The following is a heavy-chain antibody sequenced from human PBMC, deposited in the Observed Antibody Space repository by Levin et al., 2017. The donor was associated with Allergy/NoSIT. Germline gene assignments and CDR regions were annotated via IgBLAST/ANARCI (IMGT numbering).Heavy chain of an antibody. J-gene: IGHJ6*03. CDR1: GASISRGFYY. V-gene: IGHV4-61*02. D-gene: IGHD5-12*01. CDR3: ARDLAGFSGYKPYCYMDV. CDR2: IYVTGST. Sequence: PSETLSLTCSVSGASISRGFYYWSWIRQPAGEGLEWIGRIYVTGSTTYSPSLKSRVTISLDRSKDHVSLKINSVTAADTAVYYCARDLAGFSGYKPYCYMDVWGKGTTVTVSS.